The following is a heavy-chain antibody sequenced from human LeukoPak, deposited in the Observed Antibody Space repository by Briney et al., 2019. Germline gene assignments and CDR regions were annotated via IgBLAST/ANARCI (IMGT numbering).Heavy chain of an antibody. CDR3: AKDLQDIVAHEGGDY. Sequence: GGTLRLSCAASGFTFSSYGMSWVRQAPGKGLEWVSGISGSGGYTYYADSVKGRFTISRDNSKNTLYLQMNSLRAEDTAVYYCAKDLQDIVAHEGGDYWGQGTLVTVSS. V-gene: IGHV3-23*01. D-gene: IGHD5-12*01. J-gene: IGHJ4*02. CDR2: ISGSGGYT. CDR1: GFTFSSYG.